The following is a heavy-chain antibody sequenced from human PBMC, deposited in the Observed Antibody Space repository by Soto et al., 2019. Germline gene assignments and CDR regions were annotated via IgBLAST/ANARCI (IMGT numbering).Heavy chain of an antibody. J-gene: IGHJ4*02. CDR1: GGSFSGYY. D-gene: IGHD3-16*01. V-gene: IGHV4-34*01. CDR2: INHSGST. CDR3: ARDLGGGRRYLDY. Sequence: PSETLSLTCAVYGGSFSGYYWSWIRQPPGKGLEWIGEINHSGSTNYNPSLKSRVTISVDTSKNQFSLKLSSVTAADTAVYYCARDLGGGRRYLDYWGQGTLVTVSS.